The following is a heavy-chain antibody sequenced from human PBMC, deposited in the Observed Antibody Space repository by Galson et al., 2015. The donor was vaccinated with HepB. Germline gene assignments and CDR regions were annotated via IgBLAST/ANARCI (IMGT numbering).Heavy chain of an antibody. CDR1: GFTFSSYG. Sequence: SLRLSCAASGFTFSSYGMHWVRQAPGKGLEWVAVIWYDGSNKYYADSVKGRFTISRDNSKNTLYLQMNSLRAEDTAVYYCARGGQLYYYYGMDVWGQGTTVTVSS. CDR2: IWYDGSNK. V-gene: IGHV3-33*01. D-gene: IGHD2-2*01. J-gene: IGHJ6*02. CDR3: ARGGQLYYYYGMDV.